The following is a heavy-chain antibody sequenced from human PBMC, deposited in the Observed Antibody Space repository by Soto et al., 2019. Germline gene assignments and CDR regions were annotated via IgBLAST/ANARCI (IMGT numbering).Heavy chain of an antibody. J-gene: IGHJ4*02. Sequence: TSXTLSLTCSVSSASLSSSTYYWSWIRQPPGRGPEWIGSIYYSGNTYYKPSLKSRVSISIDTSRNQFSLKLTSVTAADTGVYYCASSSPFNYWGPGILVTVSS. CDR3: ASSSPFNY. V-gene: IGHV4-39*01. CDR1: SASLSSSTYY. CDR2: IYYSGNT. D-gene: IGHD6-6*01.